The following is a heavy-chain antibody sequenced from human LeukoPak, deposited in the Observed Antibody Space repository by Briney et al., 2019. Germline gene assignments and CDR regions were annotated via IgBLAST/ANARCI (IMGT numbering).Heavy chain of an antibody. Sequence: PGGSLRLSCAASGFTFSSYGMSWVRQAPGKGLEWVSVICSGGSTYYADSVKGRFTISGDNSKNTLYLQMNSLRAEDTAVYYCARGQGDPQLSYYFDYWGQGTLVTVSS. V-gene: IGHV3-53*01. CDR2: ICSGGST. J-gene: IGHJ4*02. CDR3: ARGQGDPQLSYYFDY. D-gene: IGHD3-16*02. CDR1: GFTFSSYG.